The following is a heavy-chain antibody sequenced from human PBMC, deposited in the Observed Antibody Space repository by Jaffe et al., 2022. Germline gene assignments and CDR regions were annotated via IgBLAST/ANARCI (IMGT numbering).Heavy chain of an antibody. J-gene: IGHJ2*01. CDR2: IYPGDSDT. CDR3: ARRAIAARPWGTLRGGGGWYFDL. D-gene: IGHD6-6*01. Sequence: EVQLVQSGAEVKKPGESLKISCKGSGYSFTSYWIGWVRQMPGKGLEWMGIIYPGDSDTRYSPSFQGQVTISADKSISTAYLQWSSLKASDTAMYYCARRAIAARPWGTLRGGGGWYFDLWGRGTLVTVSS. CDR1: GYSFTSYW. V-gene: IGHV5-51*03.